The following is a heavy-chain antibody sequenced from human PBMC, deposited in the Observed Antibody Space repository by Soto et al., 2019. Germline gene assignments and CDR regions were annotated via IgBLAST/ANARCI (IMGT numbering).Heavy chain of an antibody. Sequence: QVQLVQSGAEVKKPGASVKVSCKASGYTLNTYGITWVRQAPGQGLEWMGWISAYNDHTNYPQKLQGRVTMTTDTSTSTAYMELRSLTSDDTAVYYCARGTYFDYWGQGTLVTVSS. CDR3: ARGTYFDY. V-gene: IGHV1-18*01. CDR1: GYTLNTYG. CDR2: ISAYNDHT. J-gene: IGHJ4*02.